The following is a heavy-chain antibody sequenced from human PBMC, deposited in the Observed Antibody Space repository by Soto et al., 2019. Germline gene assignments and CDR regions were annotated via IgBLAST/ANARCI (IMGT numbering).Heavy chain of an antibody. Sequence: QVQLVQSGAEVTKPGASVKLSCKASGYTFTSYYLHWVRQAPGQGLEWVAMINPGGGRTKNAQMFQGRVTLTRDTSRGTVDMELSSLTSADTAVYYCARGPLCGGDCYLFDYWGQRCLVTVSS. V-gene: IGHV1-46*01. J-gene: IGHJ4*02. CDR1: GYTFTSYY. CDR3: ARGPLCGGDCYLFDY. CDR2: INPGGGRT. D-gene: IGHD2-21*02.